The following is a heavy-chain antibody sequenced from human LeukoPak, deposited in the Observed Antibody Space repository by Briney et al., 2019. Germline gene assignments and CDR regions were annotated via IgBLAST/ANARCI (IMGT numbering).Heavy chain of an antibody. D-gene: IGHD3-22*01. CDR3: LSQDSSGYDY. CDR1: GFIFSSYS. CDR2: VSSSSSII. J-gene: IGHJ4*02. V-gene: IGHV3-21*01. Sequence: GGSLRLSCAASGFIFSSYSMNWVRQAPGKGLEWLSYVSSSSSIIYYADSVKGRFTISRDNAKNSLYLQMNSLRAEDTAVYYCLSQDSSGYDYWGQGTLVTVSS.